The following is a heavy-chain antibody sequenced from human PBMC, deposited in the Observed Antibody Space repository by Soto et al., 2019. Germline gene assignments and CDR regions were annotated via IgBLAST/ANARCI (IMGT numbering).Heavy chain of an antibody. CDR2: IYYSGST. D-gene: IGHD6-6*01. CDR3: ARGKRGIAARRVRKTYSFDY. V-gene: IGHV4-61*01. CDR1: GGSVSSGSYY. J-gene: IGHJ4*02. Sequence: QVQLQESGPGLVKPSETLSLTCTVSGGSVSSGSYYWSWIRQPPGKGLEWIGYIYYSGSTNYIPSLKSRVTISVDTSKNQFSLKLSSVTAADTAVYYCARGKRGIAARRVRKTYSFDYWGQGTLVTVSS.